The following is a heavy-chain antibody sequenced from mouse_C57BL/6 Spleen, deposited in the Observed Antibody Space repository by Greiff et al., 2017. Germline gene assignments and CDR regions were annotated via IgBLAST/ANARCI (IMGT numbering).Heavy chain of an antibody. D-gene: IGHD2-4*01. CDR3: ARGAPYDSLYAMDY. CDR2: IDPSDSYT. CDR1: GYTFTSYW. Sequence: QVQLQQPGAELVMPGASVKLSCKASGYTFTSYWMHWVKQRPGQGLEWIGEIDPSDSYTSYNQKFKGKSTLTVDKSSSTAYMQLSSLTSEDSAVYYCARGAPYDSLYAMDYWGQGTSVTVSS. V-gene: IGHV1-69*01. J-gene: IGHJ4*01.